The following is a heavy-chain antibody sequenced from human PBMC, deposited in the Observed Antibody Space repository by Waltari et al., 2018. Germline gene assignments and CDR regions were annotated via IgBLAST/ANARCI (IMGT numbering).Heavy chain of an antibody. J-gene: IGHJ4*02. V-gene: IGHV3-74*01. CDR2: VKSDGSSA. Sequence: EVQLVESGGGLVQPGGSLRLSCVASGFTFSNFWMHWVHQAPGKGLAGGSRVKSDGSSAKYAASGKGRFVVSRDNAKYTLYLEINSLGAEATAVYYCARGGDDDNWYPGFFDSWGQGTLVTVSS. CDR1: GFTFSNFW. CDR3: ARGGDDDNWYPGFFDS. D-gene: IGHD1-1*01.